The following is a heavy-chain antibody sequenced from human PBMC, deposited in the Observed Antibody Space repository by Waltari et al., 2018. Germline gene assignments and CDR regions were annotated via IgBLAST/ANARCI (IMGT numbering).Heavy chain of an antibody. CDR1: GGSISSSSYY. J-gene: IGHJ4*02. CDR2: IYYSGST. CDR3: AKVLGESYSSSNLIDY. D-gene: IGHD6-6*01. Sequence: QLQLQESGPGLVKPSETLSLTCTVSGGSISSSSYYWGWIRPPPGKGLEWIGSIYYSGSTYYSPSLKSRVTISVDTSKNQFSLNLSSVTAADTAVYYCAKVLGESYSSSNLIDYWGQGTLVTVSS. V-gene: IGHV4-39*07.